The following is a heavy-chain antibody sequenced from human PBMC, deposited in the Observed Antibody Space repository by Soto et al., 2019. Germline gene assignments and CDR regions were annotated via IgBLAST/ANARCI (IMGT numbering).Heavy chain of an antibody. D-gene: IGHD1-7*01. CDR3: ARAYNWNYEGWFDP. CDR2: IYYSGST. J-gene: IGHJ5*02. V-gene: IGHV4-30-4*01. Sequence: SETLSLTCTVSGGSISSGDYYWSWIRQPPGKGLEWIGYIYYSGSTYYNPSLKSRVTISVDMSKNQFSLKLSSVTAADTAVYYCARAYNWNYEGWFDPWGQGTLVTVSS. CDR1: GGSISSGDYY.